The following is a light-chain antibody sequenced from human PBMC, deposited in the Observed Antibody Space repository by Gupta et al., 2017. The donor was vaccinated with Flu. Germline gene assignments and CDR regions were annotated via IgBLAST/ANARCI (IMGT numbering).Light chain of an antibody. Sequence: QSALTQPASVSGSPGQSITISCTGDISDIDDYNSVSWFQPHPGKAPKLIFYSVIGRPSGVSNLFSGSKSGNTASLTISGLQAEDEADYYCSSYTGHNTFVFGTVTKVTVL. V-gene: IGLV2-14*03. CDR1: ISDIDDYNS. CDR3: SSYTGHNTFV. J-gene: IGLJ1*01. CDR2: SVI.